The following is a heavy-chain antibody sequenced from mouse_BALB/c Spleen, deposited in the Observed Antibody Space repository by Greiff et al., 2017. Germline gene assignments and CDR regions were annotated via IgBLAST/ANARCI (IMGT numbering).Heavy chain of an antibody. V-gene: IGHV2-2*02. J-gene: IGHJ4*01. CDR1: GFSLTSYG. CDR3: ASLVRRYAMDY. CDR2: IWSGGST. D-gene: IGHD1-2*01. Sequence: VKLVESGPGLVQPSQSLSITCTVSGFSLTSYGVHWVRQSPGKGLEWLGVIWSGGSTDYNAAFISRLSISKDNSKSQVFFKMNSLQANDTAIYYCASLVRRYAMDYWGQGTSVTVSS.